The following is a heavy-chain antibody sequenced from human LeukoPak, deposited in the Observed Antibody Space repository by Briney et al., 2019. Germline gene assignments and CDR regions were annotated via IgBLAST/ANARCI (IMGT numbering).Heavy chain of an antibody. CDR1: GGSINSYH. CDR2: IYYSGST. V-gene: IGHV4-59*12. Sequence: PSETLSLTCTVSGGSINSYHWSWIRQPPGKGLEWIGYIYYSGSTNYSPSLKSRVTISVDTSKNQFSLKLSSVTAADTAVYYCARGVRYSYGYRRANWFDPWGQGTLVTVSS. D-gene: IGHD5-18*01. J-gene: IGHJ5*02. CDR3: ARGVRYSYGYRRANWFDP.